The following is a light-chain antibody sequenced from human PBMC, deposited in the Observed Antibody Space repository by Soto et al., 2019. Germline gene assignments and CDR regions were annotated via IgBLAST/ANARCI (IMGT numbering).Light chain of an antibody. Sequence: DIQMTRSPSSLSASVGDRVTITCQASQDISNHLNWYQQKPGKAPKLLIYDASNLETGVPARFSGSGSGTDFTFTISSLQPEDIATYYCQQYDNLPLFTFGPGTKVDIK. J-gene: IGKJ3*01. CDR1: QDISNH. CDR3: QQYDNLPLFT. V-gene: IGKV1-33*01. CDR2: DAS.